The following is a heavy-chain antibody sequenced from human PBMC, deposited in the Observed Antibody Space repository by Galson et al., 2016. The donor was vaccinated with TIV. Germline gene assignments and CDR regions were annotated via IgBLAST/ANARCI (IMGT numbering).Heavy chain of an antibody. CDR3: ARAAGRNGATCHATCETFDI. CDR1: GDSVSGNSAA. J-gene: IGHJ3*02. V-gene: IGHV6-1*01. CDR2: TYCRSRCYY. D-gene: IGHD3-10*01. Sequence: CAISGDSVSGNSAAWNWIRQSPSRGLEWLGRTYCRSRCYYDYAVSVKSRITIESDTSKNQFSLQLNSVTSEDTAVYYCARAAGRNGATCHATCETFDIWGQGTMVTVSS.